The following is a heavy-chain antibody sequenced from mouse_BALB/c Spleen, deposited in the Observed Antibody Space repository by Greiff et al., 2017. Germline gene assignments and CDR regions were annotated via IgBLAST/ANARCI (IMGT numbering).Heavy chain of an antibody. CDR1: GFNIKDTY. J-gene: IGHJ2*01. V-gene: IGHV14-3*02. CDR3: ARVKYGNYNYFDY. CDR2: IDPANGNT. D-gene: IGHD2-10*02. Sequence: VQLKQSGAELVKPGASVKLSCTASGFNIKDTYMHWVKQRPEQGLEWIGRIDPANGNTKYDPKFQGKATITADTSSNTAYLQLSSLTSEDTAVYYCARVKYGNYNYFDYWGQGTTLTVSS.